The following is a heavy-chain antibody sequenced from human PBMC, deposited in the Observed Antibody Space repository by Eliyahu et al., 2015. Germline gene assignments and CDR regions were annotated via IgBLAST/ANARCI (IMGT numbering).Heavy chain of an antibody. J-gene: IGHJ4*02. CDR3: AREGRLRLFDY. D-gene: IGHD5-12*01. Sequence: QVQLVQSGAEVKKPGSSVKXXXKASGGTFSSYAIXWVRQAPGQGLEWMGRIIPILGIANYAQKFQGRVTITADKSTSTAYMELSSLRSEDTAVYYCAREGRLRLFDYWGQGTLVTVSS. CDR2: IIPILGIA. V-gene: IGHV1-69*09. CDR1: GGTFSSYA.